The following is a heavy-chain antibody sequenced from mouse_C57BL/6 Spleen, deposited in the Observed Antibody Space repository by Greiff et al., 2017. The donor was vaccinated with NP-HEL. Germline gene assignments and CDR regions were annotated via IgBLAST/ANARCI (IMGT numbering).Heavy chain of an antibody. Sequence: EVKLVESGGGLVQPGGSMKLSCVASGFTFSNYWMNWVRQSPEKGLEWVAQIRLKSDNYATHYAESVKGRFTISRDDSKSSVYLQMNNLRAEDTGIYYCTGKGGYFDYWGQGTTLTVSS. CDR3: TGKGGYFDY. V-gene: IGHV6-3*01. J-gene: IGHJ2*01. CDR1: GFTFSNYW. CDR2: IRLKSDNYAT.